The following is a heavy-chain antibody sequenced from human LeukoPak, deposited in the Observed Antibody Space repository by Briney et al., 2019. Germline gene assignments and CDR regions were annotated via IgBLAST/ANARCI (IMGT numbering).Heavy chain of an antibody. V-gene: IGHV3-7*01. CDR1: GFTFSSYW. D-gene: IGHD1-26*01. CDR3: ATDCRTVGATGASDF. J-gene: IGHJ3*01. CDR2: IKQDGREK. Sequence: PGGSLRLSCAASGFTFSSYWMSWVRQTPGKGLEWVANIKQDGREKYYVDSVKGRFTISRDNAKNSLYLQMNSLRVEDTAVYYCATDCRTVGATGASDFWGQGTMVTVSS.